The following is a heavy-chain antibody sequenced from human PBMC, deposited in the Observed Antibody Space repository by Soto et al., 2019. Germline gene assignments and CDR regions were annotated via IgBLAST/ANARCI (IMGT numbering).Heavy chain of an antibody. V-gene: IGHV4-59*01. CDR2: IYYSGST. CDR1: GGSISSYY. Sequence: PSETLSLTCTVSGGSISSYYWSWIRQPPGKGLEWIGYIYYSGSTNYNPSLKSRVTISVDTSKNQFSLKLSSVTAADTAVYYCARVRYGAFDYWGQGTLVTVSS. J-gene: IGHJ4*02. CDR3: ARVRYGAFDY. D-gene: IGHD3-9*01.